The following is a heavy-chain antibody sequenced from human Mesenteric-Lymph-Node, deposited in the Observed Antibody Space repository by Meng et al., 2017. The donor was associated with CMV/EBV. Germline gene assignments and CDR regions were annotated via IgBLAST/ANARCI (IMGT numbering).Heavy chain of an antibody. Sequence: SETLSLTCTFSRASINSADYYWTWIRQPPGKGLEWIGYIDDSGNTHYNPSLKSRVTMSPDTSKTQFSLRLSSVTVADTAVYYCARGVTYCSRTSCYWGFDYWGQGMLVTVSS. V-gene: IGHV4-30-4*08. CDR3: ARGVTYCSRTSCYWGFDY. J-gene: IGHJ4*01. CDR1: RASINSADYY. D-gene: IGHD2-2*01. CDR2: IDDSGNT.